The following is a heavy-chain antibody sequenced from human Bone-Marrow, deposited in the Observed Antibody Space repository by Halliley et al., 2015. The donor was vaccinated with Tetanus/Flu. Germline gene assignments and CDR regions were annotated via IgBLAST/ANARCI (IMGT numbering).Heavy chain of an antibody. CDR3: ARVGDGYDSTGSPIYYFDY. V-gene: IGHV4-34*01. D-gene: IGHD3-22*01. CDR2: ISHTGST. J-gene: IGHJ4*02. Sequence: ISHTGSTNSPPSLKSRLPISVDTSKTQFSLKLSSVTAADTSVYFCARVGDGYDSTGSPIYYFDYWGQGTLVTVSS.